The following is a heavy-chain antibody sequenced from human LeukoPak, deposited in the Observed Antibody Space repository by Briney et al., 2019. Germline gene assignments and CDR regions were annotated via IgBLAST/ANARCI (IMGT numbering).Heavy chain of an antibody. CDR1: GFTFSNYG. V-gene: IGHV3-30*19. J-gene: IGHJ5*02. CDR2: ISYDGSNK. D-gene: IGHD4-17*01. Sequence: GGSLRLSCAASGFTFSNYGIHWVRQAPGKGLEWVAVISYDGSNKYYADSVKGRFTISRDNSKNTLYLQMNSLRAEDTAVYYCARGLPTVTTIWFDPWGQGTLVTVSS. CDR3: ARGLPTVTTIWFDP.